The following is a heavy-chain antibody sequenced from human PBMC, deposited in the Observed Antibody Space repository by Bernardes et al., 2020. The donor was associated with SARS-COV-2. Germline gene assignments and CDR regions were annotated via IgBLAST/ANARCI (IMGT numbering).Heavy chain of an antibody. D-gene: IGHD2-2*01. CDR3: ARGPWYCTGTSCYPPYGMDV. Sequence: GNRVCWLRRENRNGSTSYNPSLKSRVTVSLDTSKNQFSLKLSSVTAADTAVYYCARGPWYCTGTSCYPPYGMDVWGK. J-gene: IGHJ6*04. V-gene: IGHV4-4*07. CDR2: ENRNGST.